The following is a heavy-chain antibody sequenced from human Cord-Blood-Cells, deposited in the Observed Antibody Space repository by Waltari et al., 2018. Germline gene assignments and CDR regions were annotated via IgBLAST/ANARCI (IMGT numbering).Heavy chain of an antibody. CDR2: ISYDGSNK. D-gene: IGHD1-26*01. Sequence: QVQLVESGGGVVQPGRSLRLPRAASGFTFSTYAMHWVRQAPGKGLEWVAVISYDGSNKYYADSVKGRFTISRDNSKNTLYLQMNSLRAEDTAVYYCARVGGSYYFDYWGQGTLVTVSS. V-gene: IGHV3-30-3*01. J-gene: IGHJ4*02. CDR1: GFTFSTYA. CDR3: ARVGGSYYFDY.